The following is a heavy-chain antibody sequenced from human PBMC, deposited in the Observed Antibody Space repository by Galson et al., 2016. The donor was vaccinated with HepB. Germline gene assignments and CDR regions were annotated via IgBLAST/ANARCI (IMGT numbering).Heavy chain of an antibody. Sequence: SVKVSCKASGYTLTSYYMHWVRQAPGQGLEWMGIINPSGGSTSYAQKFQGRVTVTRDTSTSTVYMELSSLRSEDTAVYYCARGTGTGGDFDYWGQGTLVTVSS. J-gene: IGHJ4*02. D-gene: IGHD3/OR15-3a*01. V-gene: IGHV1-46*01. CDR3: ARGTGTGGDFDY. CDR2: INPSGGST. CDR1: GYTLTSYY.